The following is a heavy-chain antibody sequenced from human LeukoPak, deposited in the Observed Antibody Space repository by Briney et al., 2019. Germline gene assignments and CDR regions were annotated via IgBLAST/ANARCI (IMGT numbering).Heavy chain of an antibody. CDR1: GYTFTGYY. V-gene: IGHV1-2*02. CDR2: INPNSGGT. D-gene: IGHD3-10*01. CDR3: ARGQDYYGSGSKSDY. Sequence: GASVKVSCKASGYTFTGYYMHWVRQAPGQGLEWMGWINPNSGGTNYAQKFQGRVTMTRDTSISTAYMELSRLRSDDTAVYYCARGQDYYGSGSKSDYWGQGTLVTVSS. J-gene: IGHJ4*02.